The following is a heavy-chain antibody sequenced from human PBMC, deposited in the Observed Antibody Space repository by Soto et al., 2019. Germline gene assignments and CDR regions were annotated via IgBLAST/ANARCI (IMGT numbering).Heavy chain of an antibody. J-gene: IGHJ4*02. CDR2: IWYDGSNK. CDR3: AMGEWFAEPAEY. CDR1: GFTFSSYA. V-gene: IGHV3-33*01. Sequence: GGALILSCAASGFTFSSYAMHWVRQAPGKGLEWVAVIWYDGSNKYYADSMKGRFTISRDNSKNTLYLQMNNLRVDDSAVYYCAMGEWFAEPAEYWGVGTLLTVSS. D-gene: IGHD3-10*01.